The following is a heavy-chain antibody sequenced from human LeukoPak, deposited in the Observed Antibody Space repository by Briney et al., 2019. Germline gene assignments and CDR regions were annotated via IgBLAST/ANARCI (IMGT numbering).Heavy chain of an antibody. D-gene: IGHD3-10*01. CDR1: GGSISSYY. J-gene: IGHJ3*02. Sequence: SETLSLTCTVSGGSISSYYWSWIRQPPGKGLEWIGYIYYSGSTNYNPSFKSRVTISVDTSKNQFSLKLSSVTAADTAVYYCARFMVRGATDDAFDIWGQGTMVTVSS. CDR3: ARFMVRGATDDAFDI. CDR2: IYYSGST. V-gene: IGHV4-59*01.